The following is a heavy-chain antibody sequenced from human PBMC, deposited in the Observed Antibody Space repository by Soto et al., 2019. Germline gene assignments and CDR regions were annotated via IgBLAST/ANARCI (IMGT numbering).Heavy chain of an antibody. Sequence: ASVKVSCKASGYTFTSYGISWVRQAPGQGLEWMGWISAYNGNTNYAQRLQGRVTMTTDTSTSTAYMELRSLRSDDTAVYYCARHDSSGYYYYLDYWGQGTLVTLSS. J-gene: IGHJ4*02. D-gene: IGHD3-22*01. CDR2: ISAYNGNT. CDR3: ARHDSSGYYYYLDY. V-gene: IGHV1-18*01. CDR1: GYTFTSYG.